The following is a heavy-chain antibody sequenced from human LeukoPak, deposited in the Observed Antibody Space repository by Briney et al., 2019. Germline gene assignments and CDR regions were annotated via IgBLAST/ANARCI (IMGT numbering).Heavy chain of an antibody. D-gene: IGHD1-14*01. CDR1: GCIFDTHT. Sequence: GGSLRLSCTASGCIFDTHTLTWVRQAPGKGLEWVASISGSGDSTNYGDSVKGRFTISRDNFKRTVHLEMSNLRADDTPMYYCVRRAAVRGMDFWGLGTTVIVSS. CDR2: ISGSGDST. J-gene: IGHJ6*02. V-gene: IGHV3-23*01. CDR3: VRRAAVRGMDF.